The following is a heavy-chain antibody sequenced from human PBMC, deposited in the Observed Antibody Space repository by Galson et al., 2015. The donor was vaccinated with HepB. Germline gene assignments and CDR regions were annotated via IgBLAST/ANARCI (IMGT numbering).Heavy chain of an antibody. CDR1: GFTFSSYW. D-gene: IGHD3-22*01. V-gene: IGHV3-7*03. J-gene: IGHJ5*02. CDR2: IKQDGSEK. Sequence: SLRLSCAASGFTFSSYWMSWVRQAPGKGLEWVANIKQDGSEKYYVDSVKGRFTISRDNAKNSLYLQMNSLRAEDTAVYYCARGLYYYDSSGSNWFDPWGQGTLVTVSS. CDR3: ARGLYYYDSSGSNWFDP.